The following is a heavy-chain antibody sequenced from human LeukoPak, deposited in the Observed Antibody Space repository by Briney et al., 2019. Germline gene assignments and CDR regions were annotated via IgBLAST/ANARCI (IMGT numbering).Heavy chain of an antibody. CDR3: ARNPYCGGDCYYYFDQ. Sequence: GGSLRLSCAASGFTFNDHFMSWIRQAPGKGLEWVSYITTSTSDTNYADPVKGRFTISRDSAKNSLYLQMNSLRAEDTAVYYCARNPYCGGDCYYYFDQWGHGTLVTVSS. D-gene: IGHD2-21*02. CDR1: GFTFNDHF. V-gene: IGHV3-11*06. J-gene: IGHJ4*01. CDR2: ITTSTSDT.